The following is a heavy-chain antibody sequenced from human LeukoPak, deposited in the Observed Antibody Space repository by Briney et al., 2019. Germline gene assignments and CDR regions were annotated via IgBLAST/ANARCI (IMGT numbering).Heavy chain of an antibody. V-gene: IGHV3-11*01. CDR3: AREDGGRPRE. J-gene: IGHJ4*02. CDR2: ISNGGDTI. Sequence: GGSLRLSCAASEFTFSDYYMSWIRQAPGKGLEWISYISNGGDTIYYADSVKGRFTISRDNAKNSLYLQMNSLRAEDTALYYCAREDGGRPREWGQGTLVTVSS. CDR1: EFTFSDYY. D-gene: IGHD1-26*01.